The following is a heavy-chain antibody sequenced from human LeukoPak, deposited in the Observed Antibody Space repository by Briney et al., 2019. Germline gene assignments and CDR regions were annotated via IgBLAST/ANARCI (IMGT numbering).Heavy chain of an antibody. CDR1: GGSISSYY. CDR3: AREDDFWSGSRSTFDY. D-gene: IGHD3-3*01. CDR2: IYTSGST. V-gene: IGHV4-4*07. Sequence: PSETLSLTCTVSGGSISSYYWSWIRQPAGKGLEWIGRIYTSGSTNYNPSLKSRVTMSVDTSKNQFSLKLSSVTAADTAVYYCAREDDFWSGSRSTFDYWGQGTLVTVSP. J-gene: IGHJ4*02.